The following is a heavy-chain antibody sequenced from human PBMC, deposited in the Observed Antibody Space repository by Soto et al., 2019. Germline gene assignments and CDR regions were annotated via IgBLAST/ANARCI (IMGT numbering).Heavy chain of an antibody. Sequence: EVQLVESGGGLVQPGRSLRLSCAASGFTFDDYAMHWVRQAPGKGLEWVSGISWNSGSIGYADSVKGRFTISRDNAKNSLALQRISLLAEDTALYYCAQGGQLVTEGGGYWGQATLVTVSS. CDR1: GFTFDDYA. V-gene: IGHV3-9*01. CDR2: ISWNSGSI. D-gene: IGHD6-13*01. CDR3: AQGGQLVTEGGGY. J-gene: IGHJ4*02.